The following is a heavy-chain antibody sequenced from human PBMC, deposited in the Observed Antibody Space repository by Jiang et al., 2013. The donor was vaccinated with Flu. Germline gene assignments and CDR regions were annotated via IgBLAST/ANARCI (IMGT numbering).Heavy chain of an antibody. CDR3: AKDKWIQLWTRYYFDY. V-gene: IGHV3-30*18. CDR2: ISYDGSNK. D-gene: IGHD5-18*01. J-gene: IGHJ4*02. Sequence: AVISYDGSNKYYADSVKGRFTISRDNSKNTLYLQMNSLRAEDTAVYYCAKDKWIQLWTRYYFDYWGQGTLVTVSS.